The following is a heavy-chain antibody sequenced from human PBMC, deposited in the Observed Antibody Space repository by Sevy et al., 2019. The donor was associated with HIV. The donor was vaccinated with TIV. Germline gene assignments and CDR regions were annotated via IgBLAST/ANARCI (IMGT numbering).Heavy chain of an antibody. V-gene: IGHV3-23*01. D-gene: IGHD1-26*01. CDR1: GFIFNSYV. Sequence: GGSLRLSCAASGFIFNSYVMSWVRQAPGKGLEWVSGISASGGSTCYADSVKGRFTISRDNFKNALYLEMNSLGVEDTAVYYCAGAGMGAKGFDYWGQGTLVTVSS. CDR2: ISASGGST. CDR3: AGAGMGAKGFDY. J-gene: IGHJ4*02.